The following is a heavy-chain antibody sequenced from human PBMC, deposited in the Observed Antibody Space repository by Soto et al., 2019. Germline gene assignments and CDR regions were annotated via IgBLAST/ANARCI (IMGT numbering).Heavy chain of an antibody. CDR1: GGSISSSSYY. J-gene: IGHJ4*02. CDR2: IYYSGST. CDR3: AHRPRGYAYYFDY. D-gene: IGHD5-12*01. Sequence: PSETLCLTCTVSGGSISSSSYYWGWIRQPPGKGLEWIGSIYYSGSTYYNPSLKSRVTISVDTSKNQFSLKLSSVTAADTAVYYCAHRPRGYAYYFDYWGQGTLVTASS. V-gene: IGHV4-39*01.